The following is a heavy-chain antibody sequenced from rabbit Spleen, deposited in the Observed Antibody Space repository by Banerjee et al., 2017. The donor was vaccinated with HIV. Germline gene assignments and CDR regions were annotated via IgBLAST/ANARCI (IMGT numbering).Heavy chain of an antibody. CDR2: IYAAKGST. D-gene: IGHD4-1*01. CDR3: ARAIVPWLGLTRLDL. V-gene: IGHV1S45*01. CDR1: GVSFSSSYY. Sequence: QEQLVESGGDLVKPGASLTLTCTASGVSFSSSYYISWVRQAPGKGLEWIGIIYAAKGSTDYASWVNGRFTISSDNAQSTVDLKMTSLTAADTATYFCARAIVPWLGLTRLDLWGQGTLVTVS. J-gene: IGHJ3*01.